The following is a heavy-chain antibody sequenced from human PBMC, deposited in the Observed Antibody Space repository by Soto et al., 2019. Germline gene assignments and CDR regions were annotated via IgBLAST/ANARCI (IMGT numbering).Heavy chain of an antibody. J-gene: IGHJ5*02. D-gene: IGHD3-10*01. CDR3: TTDYGSGSYYIGS. Sequence: GGSLRLSCAASGSTFSNAWMSWVRQAPGKGLEWVGRIKSKTDGGTTDYAAPVKGRFTISRDDSKNTLYLQMNSLKTEDTAVYYCTTDYGSGSYYIGSWGQGTLVTVSS. CDR2: IKSKTDGGTT. V-gene: IGHV3-15*01. CDR1: GSTFSNAW.